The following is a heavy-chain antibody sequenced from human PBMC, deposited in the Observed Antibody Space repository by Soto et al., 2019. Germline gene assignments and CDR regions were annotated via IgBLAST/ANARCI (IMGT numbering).Heavy chain of an antibody. V-gene: IGHV2-70*04. J-gene: IGHJ4*02. CDR1: GSSLATNEMR. CDR3: ARMRCSSSSCYYIDY. D-gene: IGHD2-2*01. CDR2: IDWDDDK. Sequence: SGPTLVNPTQTLTLTCTFSGSSLATNEMRVTWIRQPPGKALEWLARIDWDDDKFYSTSLKTMLTISKDTSKNQVVLTMTNMDPADTATYYCARMRCSSSSCYYIDYWGQGALVTVSS.